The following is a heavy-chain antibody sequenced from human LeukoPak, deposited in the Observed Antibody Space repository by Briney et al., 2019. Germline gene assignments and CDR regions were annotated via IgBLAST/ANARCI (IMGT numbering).Heavy chain of an antibody. D-gene: IGHD2-2*01. CDR2: VYTSGST. CDR1: GSISGYY. V-gene: IGHV4-4*09. CDR3: ARQKCTSTSCLTKNAFDI. J-gene: IGHJ3*02. Sequence: SETLSLTCTVSGSISGYYWSWIRQPPGKGLEWIGYVYTSGSTNYNPSLESRVTISVDTSKNQFSLDLSSVTAADTAVYYCARQKCTSTSCLTKNAFDIWGQGTMVTVSS.